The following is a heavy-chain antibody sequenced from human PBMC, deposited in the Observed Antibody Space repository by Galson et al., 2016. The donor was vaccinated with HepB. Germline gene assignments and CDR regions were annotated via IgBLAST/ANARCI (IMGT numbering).Heavy chain of an antibody. CDR3: ARDQYGGHSGFDP. CDR1: GYTFTSYL. Sequence: SVKVSCKASGYTFTSYLMNWVRQTPGQGLEWMGWMNPNSGTSGYAQKFQGRVTMTRNISLSTVYLELRSLQSEDTAVYYCARDQYGGHSGFDPWGQGTLVTVSS. V-gene: IGHV1-8*01. CDR2: MNPNSGTS. J-gene: IGHJ5*02. D-gene: IGHD4-23*01.